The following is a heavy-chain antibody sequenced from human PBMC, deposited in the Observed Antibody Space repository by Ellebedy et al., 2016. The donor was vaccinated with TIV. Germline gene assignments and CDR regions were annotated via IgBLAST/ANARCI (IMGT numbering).Heavy chain of an antibody. CDR2: INHSGST. J-gene: IGHJ4*02. D-gene: IGHD2-15*01. V-gene: IGHV4-34*01. Sequence: SETLSLTCAVYGGSFSGYYWSWIRQPPGKGLEWIGEINHSGSTNYNPSLKSRVTISVDTSKNQFSLKLSSVTAADTAVYYCASSDCSGGSCYSRDFDYWGQGTLVTVSS. CDR1: GGSFSGYY. CDR3: ASSDCSGGSCYSRDFDY.